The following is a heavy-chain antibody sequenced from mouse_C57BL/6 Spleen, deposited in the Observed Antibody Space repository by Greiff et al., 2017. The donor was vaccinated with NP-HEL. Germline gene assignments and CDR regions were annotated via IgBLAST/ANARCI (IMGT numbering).Heavy chain of an antibody. CDR1: GFTFSDYY. V-gene: IGHV5-16*01. CDR2: INYDGSST. J-gene: IGHJ2*01. CDR3: ARGGDYFDY. Sequence: EVKLVESEGGLVQPGRSMKLSCTASGFTFSDYYMAWVRQVPEKGLEWVANINYDGSSTYYLDSLKSRFIISRDNAKNILYLQMSSLKSEDTATYYCARGGDYFDYWGQGTTLTVSS.